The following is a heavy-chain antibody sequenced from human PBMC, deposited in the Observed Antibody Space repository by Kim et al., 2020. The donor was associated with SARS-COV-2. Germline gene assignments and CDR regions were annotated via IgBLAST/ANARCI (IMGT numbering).Heavy chain of an antibody. CDR3: ARVGHSGYDYAKLYYFDY. J-gene: IGHJ4*02. CDR2: ISSSGSTI. CDR1: GFTFSSYE. Sequence: GGSLRLSCAASGFTFSSYEMNWVRQAPGKGLEWVSYISSSGSTIYYADSVKGRFTISRDNAKNSLYLQMNSLRAEDTAVYYCARVGHSGYDYAKLYYFDYWGQGTLVTVSS. V-gene: IGHV3-48*03. D-gene: IGHD5-12*01.